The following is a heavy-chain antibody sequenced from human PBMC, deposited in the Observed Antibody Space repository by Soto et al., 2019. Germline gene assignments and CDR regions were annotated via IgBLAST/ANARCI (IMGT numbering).Heavy chain of an antibody. CDR3: AKTKLWFGDWTNNPTSDY. CDR2: NSGSGGST. J-gene: IGHJ4*02. CDR1: GFTFSSSA. D-gene: IGHD3-10*01. V-gene: IGHV3-23*01. Sequence: GGSLRLSCAASGFTFSSSAMSWVRQAPGKGLEWVSANSGSGGSTYYADSVKGRFTISRDNSKNTLYLQMNSLRAEDTAVYYCAKTKLWFGDWTNNPTSDYWGRGTLVTVSS.